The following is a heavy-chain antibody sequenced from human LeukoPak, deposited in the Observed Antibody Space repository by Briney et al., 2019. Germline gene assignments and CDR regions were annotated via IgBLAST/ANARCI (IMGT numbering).Heavy chain of an antibody. CDR1: GYTFTRYY. Sequence: ASVKVSCKASGYTFTRYYMHWVRQAPGQGLEWMGWINPNSGGTNYAQKFQGRVTMTRDTSISTAYMELSRLRSDDTAVYYCARDLSVVFGVVMAWFDPWGQGTLVTVSS. D-gene: IGHD3-3*01. V-gene: IGHV1-2*02. CDR3: ARDLSVVFGVVMAWFDP. CDR2: INPNSGGT. J-gene: IGHJ5*02.